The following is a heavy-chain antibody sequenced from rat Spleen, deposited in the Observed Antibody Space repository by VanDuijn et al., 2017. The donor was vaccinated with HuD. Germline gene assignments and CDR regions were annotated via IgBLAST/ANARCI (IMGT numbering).Heavy chain of an antibody. V-gene: IGHV5-29*01. Sequence: EVQLVESGGGLVQPGRSLKLSCAASGFTFSNYGMAWVRQAPTKGLEWVATISYDGSSTYYRDSVKGRFTISRDNAKSTLYLQMDSLRSEDTATYYCARHEGAAGDYFDYWGQGVMVTVSS. CDR1: GFTFSNYG. CDR2: ISYDGSST. CDR3: ARHEGAAGDYFDY. D-gene: IGHD1-2*01. J-gene: IGHJ2*01.